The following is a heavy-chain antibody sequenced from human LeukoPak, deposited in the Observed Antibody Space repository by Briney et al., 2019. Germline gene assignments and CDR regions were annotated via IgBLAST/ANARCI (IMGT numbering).Heavy chain of an antibody. Sequence: GESLKISCKGSGYSFTSHWISWVRQMPGKGLEWMGIVNPDDSDTIYSPSFQGQVTISADESITTAYLQWSSLKASDTAMYYCARLRWPRGGRSSFDYWGQGALVTVSS. V-gene: IGHV5-51*01. CDR2: VNPDDSDT. CDR3: ARLRWPRGGRSSFDY. CDR1: GYSFTSHW. D-gene: IGHD3-10*01. J-gene: IGHJ4*02.